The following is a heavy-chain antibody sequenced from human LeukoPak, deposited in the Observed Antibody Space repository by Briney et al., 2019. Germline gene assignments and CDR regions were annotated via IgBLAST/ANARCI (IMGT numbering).Heavy chain of an antibody. Sequence: GASVKVSCKASGYTFTSYGISWVRQAPGQGLEWMGWISAYNGNTNYAQKLQGRVTMTTDTSTSTAYMELRSLRSDDTAVYYCARTYYDFWSGLYYYYYMDVWGKGTTVTVSS. CDR3: ARTYYDFWSGLYYYYYMDV. CDR1: GYTFTSYG. CDR2: ISAYNGNT. V-gene: IGHV1-18*01. D-gene: IGHD3-3*01. J-gene: IGHJ6*03.